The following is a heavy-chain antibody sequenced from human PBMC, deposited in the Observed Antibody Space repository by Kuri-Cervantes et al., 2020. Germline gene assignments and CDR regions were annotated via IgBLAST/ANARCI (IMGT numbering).Heavy chain of an antibody. CDR1: GGSFSDYS. J-gene: IGHJ6*03. V-gene: IGHV4-34*01. CDR2: INHSGST. D-gene: IGHD3-10*01. Sequence: SETLSLTCAVYGGSFSDYSWSWIRQPPGKGLEWIGEINHSGSTNYNPSLKSRLTISVDTSRNQFSLKLSSVTAADTAVYYCARPMGYYHHYMDVWGKGTAVTVSS. CDR3: ARPMGYYHHYMDV.